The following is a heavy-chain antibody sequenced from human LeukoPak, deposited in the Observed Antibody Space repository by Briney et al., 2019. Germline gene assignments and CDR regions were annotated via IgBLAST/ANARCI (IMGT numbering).Heavy chain of an antibody. Sequence: GGSLRLSCAASGFTFSSYWMHWVRQAPGKGLVWVSRINSDGSGTTYADSVKGRFTISRDNSKNTLYLQMNSLRAEDTAVYYCARDPKPWQWLVRVYFQHWGQGTLVTVSS. CDR3: ARDPKPWQWLVRVYFQH. D-gene: IGHD6-19*01. CDR2: INSDGSGT. V-gene: IGHV3-74*01. CDR1: GFTFSSYW. J-gene: IGHJ1*01.